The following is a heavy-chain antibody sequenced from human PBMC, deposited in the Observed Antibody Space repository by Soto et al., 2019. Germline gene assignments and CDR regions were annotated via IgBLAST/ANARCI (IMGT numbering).Heavy chain of an antibody. J-gene: IGHJ4*02. D-gene: IGHD2-15*01. Sequence: GGSLRLSCAASGFTFSSYDMHWVRQATGKGLEWVSAIGTASDTYYPGSVKGRFTISRENAKNSLSLQMNSLRAGDTAVYYCARGSCRGGSRYYFDYWGQGTLVTVSS. CDR2: IGTASDT. CDR3: ARGSCRGGSRYYFDY. CDR1: GFTFSSYD. V-gene: IGHV3-13*01.